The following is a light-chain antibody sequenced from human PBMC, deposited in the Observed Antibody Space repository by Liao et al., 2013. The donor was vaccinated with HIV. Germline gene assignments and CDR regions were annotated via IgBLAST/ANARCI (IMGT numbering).Light chain of an antibody. J-gene: IGLJ2*01. CDR2: YDR. CDR3: QVWDSSGQNVV. V-gene: IGLV3-21*04. Sequence: SYELTQPPSLSVTPGETAVITCGGIDIGSKSVHWYQQKAGQAPVLVIYYDRDRPSGIPERFSGSNSGNTATLTISRVEAGDEADFYCQVWDSSGQNVVFGGGTQLTVL. CDR1: DIGSKS.